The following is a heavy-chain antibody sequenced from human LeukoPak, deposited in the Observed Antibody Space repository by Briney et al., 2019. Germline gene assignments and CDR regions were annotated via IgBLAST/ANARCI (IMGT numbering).Heavy chain of an antibody. CDR3: ARGHVGSYAYYYYYGMDV. Sequence: SETLSLTCAVYGGSFGGYYWSWVRQPPKKGLEWIGEINHSESTNYNPSLKSRVTISVDTSKNQFSLKLRSVTAADTAVYYCARGHVGSYAYYYYYGMDVWGQGTTVTVSS. J-gene: IGHJ6*02. CDR1: GGSFGGYY. CDR2: INHSEST. V-gene: IGHV4-34*01. D-gene: IGHD2-8*01.